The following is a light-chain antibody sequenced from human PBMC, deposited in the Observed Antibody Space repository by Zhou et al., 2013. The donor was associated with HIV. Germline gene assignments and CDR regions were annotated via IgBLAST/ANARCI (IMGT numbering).Light chain of an antibody. J-gene: IGKJ1*01. V-gene: IGKV1-39*01. Sequence: DIQMTQSPSSLSASVGDRVTITCRASQTISSYLNWYQQKPGKGPKLLIYAAASLKSGVPSRFSASGSGTEFTLTIDSLRPEDFATYFCQQSSTLPWTFGRGTRVEI. CDR3: QQSSTLPWT. CDR1: QTISSY. CDR2: AAA.